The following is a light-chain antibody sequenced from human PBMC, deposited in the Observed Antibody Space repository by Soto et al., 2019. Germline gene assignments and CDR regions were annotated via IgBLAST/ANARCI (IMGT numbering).Light chain of an antibody. J-gene: IGKJ5*01. CDR2: GAS. CDR3: QQLFDSPIT. CDR1: QGISHY. Sequence: DIQMTQSPSAMSASVGDRVTITCRASQGISHYLAWFQQRPGQVPKRLIYGASTLQSGVPSRFSGSGSGTEFTLTISSLQPEDFGTYYCQQLFDSPITFGQGTRLEIK. V-gene: IGKV1-17*03.